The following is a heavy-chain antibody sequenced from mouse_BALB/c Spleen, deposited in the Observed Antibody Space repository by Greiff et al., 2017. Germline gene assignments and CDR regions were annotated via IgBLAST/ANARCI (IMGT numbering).Heavy chain of an antibody. CDR3: ARENWSWFAY. J-gene: IGHJ3*01. CDR2: IRNKANGYTT. CDR1: GFTFTDYY. D-gene: IGHD4-1*01. Sequence: EVQLVESGGGLVQPGGSLRLSCATSGFTFTDYYMSWVRQPPGKALEWLGFIRNKANGYTTEYSASVKGRFTISRDNSQSILYLQMNTLRAEDSATYYCARENWSWFAYWGQGTLVTVSA. V-gene: IGHV7-3*02.